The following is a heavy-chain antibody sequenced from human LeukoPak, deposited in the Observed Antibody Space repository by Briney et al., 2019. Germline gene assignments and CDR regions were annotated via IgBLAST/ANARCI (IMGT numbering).Heavy chain of an antibody. Sequence: PSETLSLTCTVSGGSISSGSYYWSWIRQPAGKGLEWIGRIYASGSTNYNPSLKSRVTISVDTSKNQFSLKLSSVTPADTAVYYCARIGVVVMVDNWFDPWGQGTLVTVSS. CDR2: IYASGST. D-gene: IGHD2-8*01. CDR3: ARIGVVVMVDNWFDP. V-gene: IGHV4-61*02. CDR1: GGSISSGSYY. J-gene: IGHJ5*02.